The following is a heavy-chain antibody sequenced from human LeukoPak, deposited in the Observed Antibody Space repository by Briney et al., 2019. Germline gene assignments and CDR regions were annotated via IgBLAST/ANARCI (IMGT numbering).Heavy chain of an antibody. Sequence: SVKVSCKASGGTFSSYAISWVRQAPGQGLEWMGRIIPIFGTANYAQKLQGRVTITTDESTSTAYMELSSLRSEDTAVYYCARGSERNYEDYDYWGQGTLVTVSS. CDR1: GGTFSSYA. CDR3: ARGSERNYEDYDY. J-gene: IGHJ4*02. CDR2: IIPIFGTA. V-gene: IGHV1-69*05. D-gene: IGHD4-11*01.